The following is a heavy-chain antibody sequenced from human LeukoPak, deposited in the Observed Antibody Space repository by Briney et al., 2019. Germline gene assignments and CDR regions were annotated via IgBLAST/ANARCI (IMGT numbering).Heavy chain of an antibody. V-gene: IGHV4-31*03. CDR1: GGSISSGGYY. Sequence: SETLSLTCTVSGGSISSGGYYWSWIRQHPGKGLEWIGYIYYSGSTYYSPSLKSRVTISVDTSKNQFSLTLSSVTAADTAVCYCARGLPYSDRGDNWGQGTLVTVSS. CDR3: ARGLPYSDRGDN. CDR2: IYYSGST. D-gene: IGHD6-13*01. J-gene: IGHJ4*02.